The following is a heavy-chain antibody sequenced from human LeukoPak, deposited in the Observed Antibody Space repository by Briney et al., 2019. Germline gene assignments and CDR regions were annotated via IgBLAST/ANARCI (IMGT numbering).Heavy chain of an antibody. J-gene: IGHJ5*02. Sequence: ASVKVSCKASGYTFTSYDINWVRQATGQGLEWMGWMYPNSGNTGYAQKFQGRVTMTRNTSISTAYMELSSLRSEDTAVYYCARVPLPSGYSGFDPWGQGTLVTVSS. V-gene: IGHV1-8*01. CDR3: ARVPLPSGYSGFDP. CDR1: GYTFTSYD. D-gene: IGHD6-13*01. CDR2: MYPNSGNT.